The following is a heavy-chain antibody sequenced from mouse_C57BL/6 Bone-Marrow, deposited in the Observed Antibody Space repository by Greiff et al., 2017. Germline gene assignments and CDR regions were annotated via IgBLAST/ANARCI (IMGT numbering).Heavy chain of an antibody. CDR2: ISDGGSYT. V-gene: IGHV5-4*01. CDR3: ASVAYGVYAMDY. Sequence: EVQLVESGGGLVKPGGSLKLSCAASGFTFSSYAMSWVRQTPEKRLEWVATISDGGSYTYYPDNVKGRFTISRDNAKNNLYLQMSHLKSEDTAMYYCASVAYGVYAMDYWGQGTSVTVSS. CDR1: GFTFSSYA. D-gene: IGHD1-1*02. J-gene: IGHJ4*01.